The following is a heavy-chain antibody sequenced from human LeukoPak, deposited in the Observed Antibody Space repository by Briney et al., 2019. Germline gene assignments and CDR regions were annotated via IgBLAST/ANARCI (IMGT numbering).Heavy chain of an antibody. Sequence: SETLSLTCAVYGVSFSGYYWSWIRQPPGKGLEWIGEINHSGSTNYNPSLKSRVTISVDTSKNQFSLKLSSVTAADTAVYYCARDPGAYSGSYLFDYWGQGTLVTVSS. CDR1: GVSFSGYY. J-gene: IGHJ4*02. CDR2: INHSGST. CDR3: ARDPGAYSGSYLFDY. V-gene: IGHV4-34*01. D-gene: IGHD1-26*01.